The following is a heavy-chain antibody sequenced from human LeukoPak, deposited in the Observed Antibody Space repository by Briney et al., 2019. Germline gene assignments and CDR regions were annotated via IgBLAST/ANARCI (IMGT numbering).Heavy chain of an antibody. J-gene: IGHJ5*02. CDR3: ARERYYASRGYYYANWFDP. V-gene: IGHV4-34*01. CDR2: INHSGST. Sequence: SETLSLTCAVSGGSISSGGYSWSWIRQPPGKGLEWIGEINHSGSTNYNPSLKSRVTISVDTSKNQFSLKLSSVTAADTAVYYCARERYYASRGYYYANWFDPWGQGTLVTVFS. CDR1: GGSISSGGYS. D-gene: IGHD3-22*01.